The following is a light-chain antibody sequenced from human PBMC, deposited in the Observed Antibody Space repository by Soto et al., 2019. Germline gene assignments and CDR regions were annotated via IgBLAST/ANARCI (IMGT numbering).Light chain of an antibody. J-gene: IGKJ2*01. Sequence: DIQMTQSPSTLSASVGDRVTITCRASHSISIWLAWYQQKPGKAPTLLISRASELASGVSSRFSGTGSGTEFTLTITSLQPDDFATFYCQHYDTVPFTFGQGTKVEIK. CDR1: HSISIW. CDR3: QHYDTVPFT. CDR2: RAS. V-gene: IGKV1-5*03.